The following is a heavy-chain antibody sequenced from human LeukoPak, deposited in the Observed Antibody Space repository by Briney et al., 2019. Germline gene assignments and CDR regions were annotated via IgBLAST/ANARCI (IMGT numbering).Heavy chain of an antibody. V-gene: IGHV5-51*01. D-gene: IGHD3-10*01. J-gene: IGHJ6*03. CDR2: IHPVDSDT. CDR1: GYSFTSYW. Sequence: GESLKISCKGSGYSFTSYWIGWVRQMPGKGLELMGVIHPVDSDTRYSPSFEGQVTISTDRSVNTAFLHWSSLKASDTAIYYCTRPTYYYHSSGPNYYMDVWGTGTPVIVSS. CDR3: TRPTYYYHSSGPNYYMDV.